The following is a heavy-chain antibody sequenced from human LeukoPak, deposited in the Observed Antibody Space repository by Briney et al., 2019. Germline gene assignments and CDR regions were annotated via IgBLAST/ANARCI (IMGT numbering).Heavy chain of an antibody. D-gene: IGHD2-2*02. CDR2: INHSGST. V-gene: IGHV4-34*01. CDR3: ARGPPRYTNYYYMDV. Sequence: SETLSLTCAVYGGSFSGYYWSWIRQPPGKGLEWIGEINHSGSTNYNPSLKSRVTISVDTSKNQFSLKLSSVTAADTAVYYCARGPPRYTNYYYMDVWGKGTTVTVSS. CDR1: GGSFSGYY. J-gene: IGHJ6*03.